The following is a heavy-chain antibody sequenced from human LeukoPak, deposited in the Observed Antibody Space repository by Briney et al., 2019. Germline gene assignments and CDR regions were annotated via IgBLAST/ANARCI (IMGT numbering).Heavy chain of an antibody. CDR3: TRQFGYIYGYLPDY. D-gene: IGHD5-18*01. Sequence: PGGSLRPSCAASGFTFRGSAIHWVRQASGKGLHWVGLIRNKANSYATAYAASVKGRFTISRDDSKNTAYLQMNSLNTEDTAVYYCTRQFGYIYGYLPDYSGQGTLVTVSS. V-gene: IGHV3-73*01. J-gene: IGHJ4*02. CDR1: GFTFRGSA. CDR2: IRNKANSYAT.